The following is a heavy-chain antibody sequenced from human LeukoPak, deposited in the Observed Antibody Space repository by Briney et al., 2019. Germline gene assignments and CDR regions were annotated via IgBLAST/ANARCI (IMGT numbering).Heavy chain of an antibody. V-gene: IGHV3-30-3*01. Sequence: GGSLRLSCAASGFTFGSYAMHWVRQAPGKGLEWVAVIPYDGSNKYYADSVKGRFTISRDNSKNTLYLQMNSLRAEDTAVYYCASSDQWHTWYFDLWGRGTLVTVSS. D-gene: IGHD6-19*01. CDR1: GFTFGSYA. CDR2: IPYDGSNK. CDR3: ASSDQWHTWYFDL. J-gene: IGHJ2*01.